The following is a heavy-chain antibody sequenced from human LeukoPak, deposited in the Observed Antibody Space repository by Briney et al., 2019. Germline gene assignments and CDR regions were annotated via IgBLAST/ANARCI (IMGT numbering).Heavy chain of an antibody. V-gene: IGHV4-59*12. Sequence: SETLSLTCTVSGGSISGYYWSWIRQPPGKGLEWIGYIYYSGSTNYNPSLESRVTISVDTSNNQFSLKLSSVTAADTAVCYCARSRAAGPRGYFDYWGQGTLVTVSS. J-gene: IGHJ4*02. CDR3: ARSRAAGPRGYFDY. CDR1: GGSISGYY. CDR2: IYYSGST. D-gene: IGHD6-13*01.